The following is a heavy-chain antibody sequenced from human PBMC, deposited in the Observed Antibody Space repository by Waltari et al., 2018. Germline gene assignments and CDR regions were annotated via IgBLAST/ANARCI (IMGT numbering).Heavy chain of an antibody. CDR2: CYWNDDK. V-gene: IGHV2-5*01. Sequence: QITLKESGPTLVKPTQTLTLTCTFSGFSLSTSGVGVGWIRQPPGKALEWLALCYWNDDKRYSPSLKGRLTITKDTSKNQVVRTMTNMDPVDTATYYCAHSPTDIVVVPAAIPHYFDYWGQGTLVTVSS. CDR1: GFSLSTSGVG. D-gene: IGHD2-2*02. J-gene: IGHJ4*02. CDR3: AHSPTDIVVVPAAIPHYFDY.